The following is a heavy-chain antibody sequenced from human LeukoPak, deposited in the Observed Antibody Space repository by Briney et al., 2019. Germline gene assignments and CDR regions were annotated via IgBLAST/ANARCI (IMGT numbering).Heavy chain of an antibody. CDR1: GFAFNTYW. Sequence: GGSLRLSCTASGFAFNTYWMTWVRQAPGKGLEWVANINLDGNEIHHVDSLKNRFTISRDNARNALYLQMSSLSAEHTAVYYGASGRHDFVHWGHGTLVTVSS. D-gene: IGHD3-16*01. J-gene: IGHJ4*01. CDR2: INLDGNEI. CDR3: ASGRHDFVH. V-gene: IGHV3-7*01.